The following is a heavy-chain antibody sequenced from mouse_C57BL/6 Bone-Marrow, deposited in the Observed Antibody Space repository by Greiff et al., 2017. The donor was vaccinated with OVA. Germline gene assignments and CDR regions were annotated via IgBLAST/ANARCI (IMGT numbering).Heavy chain of an antibody. CDR3: ARSALLQSRFAY. CDR1: GYTFTSYW. CDR2: IHPNSGST. D-gene: IGHD2-12*01. Sequence: QVQLQQPGAELVKPGASVKLSCKASGYTFTSYWMHWVKQRPGQGLEWIGMIHPNSGSTNYNEKFKSKATLTVDKSSSTAYMQLSSLTSEDSAVYYCARSALLQSRFAYWGQETLVTVSA. J-gene: IGHJ3*01. V-gene: IGHV1-64*01.